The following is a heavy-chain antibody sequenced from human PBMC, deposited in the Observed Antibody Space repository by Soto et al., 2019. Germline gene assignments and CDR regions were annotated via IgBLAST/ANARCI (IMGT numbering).Heavy chain of an antibody. CDR1: GLTISGKKY. CDR3: APWHEREHAFDV. D-gene: IGHD1-1*01. Sequence: DVQLVESGGGLIQPGESLRLSCAAFGLTISGKKYVAWVRQAPGKGLEWVSALYDVDGSFYADSVTGRFTTSSDSSKTTVYLQMKDLRPDDTAVYYCAPWHEREHAFDVWGQGTTVTISS. CDR2: LYDVDGS. J-gene: IGHJ3*01. V-gene: IGHV3-53*01.